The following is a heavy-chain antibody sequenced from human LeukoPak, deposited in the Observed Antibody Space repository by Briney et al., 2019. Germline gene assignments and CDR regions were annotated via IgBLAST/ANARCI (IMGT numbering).Heavy chain of an antibody. D-gene: IGHD6-6*01. CDR3: ARECSSSPNDAFDI. Sequence: PGRSLRLSCAASGFIFSSYAMHWVRQAPGKGLEWVAVISYDGSNKYYADSVKGRFTISRDNSKNTLYLQMNSLRAEDTAVYYCARECSSSPNDAFDIWGQGTMVTVSS. V-gene: IGHV3-30-3*01. CDR1: GFIFSSYA. CDR2: ISYDGSNK. J-gene: IGHJ3*02.